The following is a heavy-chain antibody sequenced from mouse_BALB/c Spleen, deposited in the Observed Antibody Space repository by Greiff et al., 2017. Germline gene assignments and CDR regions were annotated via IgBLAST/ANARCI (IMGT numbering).Heavy chain of an antibody. V-gene: IGHV5-6-3*01. CDR3: ARDEGTTARGYAMDY. J-gene: IGHJ4*01. CDR1: GFTFSSYG. CDR2: INSNGGST. D-gene: IGHD1-2*01. Sequence: EVKLQESGGGLVQPGGSLKLSCAASGFTFSSYGMSWVRQTPDKRLELVATINSNGGSTYYPDSVKGRFTISRDNAKNTLYLQMSSLKSEDTAMYYCARDEGTTARGYAMDYWGQGTSVTVSS.